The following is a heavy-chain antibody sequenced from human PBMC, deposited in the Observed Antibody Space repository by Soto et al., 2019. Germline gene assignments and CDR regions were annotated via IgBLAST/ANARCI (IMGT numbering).Heavy chain of an antibody. J-gene: IGHJ6*02. Sequence: TSVKVSCEACGDSYTSYAMHWVRQAPGQRLEWMGWINAGNGNTKYSQKLQGRVTITRDTSASTAYMELSSLRSEDTAVYYCARDRGLGTMVRGVIIMGAYYYYGMDVWGQGTTVTVSS. V-gene: IGHV1-3*01. CDR2: INAGNGNT. CDR1: GDSYTSYA. D-gene: IGHD3-10*01. CDR3: ARDRGLGTMVRGVIIMGAYYYYGMDV.